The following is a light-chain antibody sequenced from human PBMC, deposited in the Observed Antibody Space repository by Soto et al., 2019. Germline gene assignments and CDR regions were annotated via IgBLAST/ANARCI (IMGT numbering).Light chain of an antibody. CDR1: QSVSSNY. V-gene: IGKV3-20*01. CDR2: AAS. CDR3: QQSFTTPYT. J-gene: IGKJ2*01. Sequence: EIVLTQSPGTLSLSPGERATLSCRASQSVSSNYLAWYQQKPGQAPRLLIYAASSRATDIPDRFSGSGSETDFTLTISRLQPEDSATYYCQQSFTTPYTFGQGTKLEIK.